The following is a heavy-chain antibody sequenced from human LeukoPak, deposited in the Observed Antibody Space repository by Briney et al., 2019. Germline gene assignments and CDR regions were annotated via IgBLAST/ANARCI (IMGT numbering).Heavy chain of an antibody. D-gene: IGHD5-18*01. CDR2: IWYDGSNK. CDR1: GFTFSSYG. Sequence: PGGSLRLSCAASGFTFSSYGMHWVRQAPGKGLEWVAVIWYDGSNKYYADSVKGRFTISRDNSKNTLYLQMNSLRAEDTAVYYCARDKGYSYGNAFDIWGQGTMVTVSS. CDR3: ARDKGYSYGNAFDI. J-gene: IGHJ3*02. V-gene: IGHV3-33*01.